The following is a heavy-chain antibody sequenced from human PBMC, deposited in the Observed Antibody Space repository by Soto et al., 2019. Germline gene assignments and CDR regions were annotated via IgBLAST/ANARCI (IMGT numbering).Heavy chain of an antibody. V-gene: IGHV3-30-3*01. CDR2: ISYDGSNK. CDR3: ARDGGAY. CDR1: GFTFSSYA. D-gene: IGHD2-15*01. J-gene: IGHJ4*02. Sequence: QVQLVESGGGVVQPGRSLRLSCAASGFTFSSYAMHWVRQAPGKGLEWVAVISYDGSNKYYADSVKGRFTISRDNSKNTQYLNMKSLRAEDTAVYYCARDGGAYWGQGTLVTVSS.